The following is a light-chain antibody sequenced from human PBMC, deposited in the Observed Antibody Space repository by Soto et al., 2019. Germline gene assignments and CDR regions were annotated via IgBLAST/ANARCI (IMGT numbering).Light chain of an antibody. CDR2: GDN. Sequence: QSVLTQPPSVSGAPGQRVALSCTGSSSNIGAEYDVHWYQQLPGTAPKRLIYGDNNRPSGVPDRFSGSKSGTSASLAITGLQPEDEADYYCQSYDSSLTTFGFGTGTKLTVL. CDR3: QSYDSSLTTFG. CDR1: SSNIGAEYD. V-gene: IGLV1-40*01. J-gene: IGLJ1*01.